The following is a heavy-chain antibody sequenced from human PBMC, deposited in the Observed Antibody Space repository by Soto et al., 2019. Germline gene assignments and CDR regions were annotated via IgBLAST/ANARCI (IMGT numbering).Heavy chain of an antibody. CDR3: ARWGTTGGLDV. D-gene: IGHD3-16*01. Sequence: QVHLVESGGGVVQPGTSLRVSCVGSGFTFRSYVIHWVRQAPGKGREWGAITSYDGSDKYYGDPVRGRFTISRDNSRNTVELQMHSLRLEDTAVYSCARWGTTGGLDVWGQGTLVSVSS. CDR2: TSYDGSDK. CDR1: GFTFRSYV. J-gene: IGHJ1*01. V-gene: IGHV3-30*19.